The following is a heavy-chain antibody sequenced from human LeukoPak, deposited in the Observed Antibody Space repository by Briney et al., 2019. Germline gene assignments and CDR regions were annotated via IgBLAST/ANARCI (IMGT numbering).Heavy chain of an antibody. CDR1: GGSISSSNW. V-gene: IGHV4-4*02. Sequence: PSGTLSLTCAVSGGSISSSNWWSWVRQPPGKGLEWIGEIYHSGSTNYNPSLKSRVTISVDKSKNQFSLKLSSVTAADTAVYYCARGGFGELYSNWFDPWGQGTLVTVSS. CDR3: ARGGFGELYSNWFDP. J-gene: IGHJ5*02. D-gene: IGHD3-10*01. CDR2: IYHSGST.